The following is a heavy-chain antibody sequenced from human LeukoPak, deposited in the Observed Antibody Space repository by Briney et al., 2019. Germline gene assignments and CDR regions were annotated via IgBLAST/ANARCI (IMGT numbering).Heavy chain of an antibody. CDR3: AKDHRRGTSSGVYYYYGMDV. J-gene: IGHJ6*02. Sequence: PGGSLRLSCAASGFTFSSYAMSWVRQAPGKGLEWVSAISGSGGSTYYADSVKGRFTISRDNSKNTLYLQMNSLRAEDTAVYYSAKDHRRGTSSGVYYYYGMDVWGQGTTVTVSS. CDR1: GFTFSSYA. CDR2: ISGSGGST. V-gene: IGHV3-23*01. D-gene: IGHD2-2*01.